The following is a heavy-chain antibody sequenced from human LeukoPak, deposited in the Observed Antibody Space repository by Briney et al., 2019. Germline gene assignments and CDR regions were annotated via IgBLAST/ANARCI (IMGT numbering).Heavy chain of an antibody. J-gene: IGHJ3*02. CDR1: GYSISNGYY. V-gene: IGHV4-38-2*02. D-gene: IGHD3-22*01. CDR3: AMGDYYDSSGYYFGAFDI. CDR2: ISHRGST. Sequence: SETLSLTCTVSGYSISNGYYWGWIRQPPGKGLEWVGSISHRGSTNYNPSLKSRVTISVDTSKNQFSLKLSSVTAADTAVYYCAMGDYYDSSGYYFGAFDIWGQGTMVTVSS.